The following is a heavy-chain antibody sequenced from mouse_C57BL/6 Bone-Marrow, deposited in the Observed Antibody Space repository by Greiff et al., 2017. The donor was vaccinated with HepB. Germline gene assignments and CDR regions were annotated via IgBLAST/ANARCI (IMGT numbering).Heavy chain of an antibody. CDR1: GFTFSDYY. J-gene: IGHJ4*01. D-gene: IGHD1-1*01. CDR2: ISNGGGST. V-gene: IGHV5-12*01. Sequence: EVKVVESGGGLVQPGGSLKLSCAASGFTFSDYYMYWVRQTPEKRLEWVAYISNGGGSTYYPYTVKGRFTISRDNAKNTLYLQMSRLKSEDTAMYYCASPYYGSSYEDAMDYWGQGTSVTVSS. CDR3: ASPYYGSSYEDAMDY.